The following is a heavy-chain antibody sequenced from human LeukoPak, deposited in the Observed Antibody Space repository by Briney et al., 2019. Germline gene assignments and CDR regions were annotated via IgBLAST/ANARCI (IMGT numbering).Heavy chain of an antibody. Sequence: GGSLRLSCAASGFTFISYSMNWVRQAPGKGLEWVSYIGSSGSTIHYADSVKGRFTTSRDTAQKSLYLQMNSLRAEDTAVYYCVRDHTAHCEGSCYCAFDIWGQGTMVTVSS. D-gene: IGHD2-21*02. V-gene: IGHV3-48*01. J-gene: IGHJ3*02. CDR2: IGSSGSTI. CDR3: VRDHTAHCEGSCYCAFDI. CDR1: GFTFISYS.